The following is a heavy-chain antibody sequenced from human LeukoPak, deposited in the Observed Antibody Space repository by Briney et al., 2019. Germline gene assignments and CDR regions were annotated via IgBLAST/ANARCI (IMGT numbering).Heavy chain of an antibody. CDR2: ISWNGGSA. J-gene: IGHJ4*02. CDR1: GFIFDDYG. V-gene: IGHV3-20*04. CDR3: TRAPSYDSGNYFVD. Sequence: GGSLRLSCAASGFIFDDYGMNWVRQAPGKGLEWVSGISWNGGSAGYADSLKGLFTISRDNAKNSLYLQMNSLRVEDTALYYCTRAPSYDSGNYFVDWGQGTLVTVSS. D-gene: IGHD3-10*01.